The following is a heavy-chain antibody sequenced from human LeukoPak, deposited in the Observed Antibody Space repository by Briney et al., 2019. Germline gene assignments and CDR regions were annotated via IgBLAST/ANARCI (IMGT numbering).Heavy chain of an antibody. D-gene: IGHD1-26*01. V-gene: IGHV3-23*01. CDR3: ATHDTTVGVF. CDR2: VGGTNVDT. J-gene: IGHJ4*02. Sequence: GESLRLSCAASGFSFSRNAMNWLRQTPGKGLEWVSGVGGTNVDTSYAESVKGRFTISRGNSRNTAYLVMNNLRAEDTAVYYCATHDTTVGVFWGQGTLVTVSS. CDR1: GFSFSRNA.